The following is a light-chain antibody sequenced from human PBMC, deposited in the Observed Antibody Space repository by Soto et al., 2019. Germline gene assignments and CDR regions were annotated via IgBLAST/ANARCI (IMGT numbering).Light chain of an antibody. CDR2: DVS. V-gene: IGLV2-14*01. CDR3: SSYTGSSTLV. CDR1: SSDVGGYNY. Sequence: QSALTQPASVSGSPGQSITISCTGTSSDVGGYNYVSWYQQHPGKAPKLMIYDVSNRPSGVSNRFSGSKSGNTASLTISGLQAEDEADYSCSSYTGSSTLVFGTGTKVTVL. J-gene: IGLJ1*01.